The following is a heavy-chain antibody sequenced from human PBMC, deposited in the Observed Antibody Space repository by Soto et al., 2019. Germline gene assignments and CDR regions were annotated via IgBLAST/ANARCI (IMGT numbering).Heavy chain of an antibody. V-gene: IGHV3-21*01. CDR1: GFTFSSYA. CDR3: ERDPRAAPGGMDV. D-gene: IGHD6-13*01. Sequence: CGSLRLSCAASGFTFSSYAMSWVRQAPGKGLEWVSSISSSSSYIYYADSVKGRFTISRDNAKNSLYLQMNSLRAEDTAVYYCERDPRAAPGGMDVWGQGTTVTVS. J-gene: IGHJ6*02. CDR2: ISSSSSYI.